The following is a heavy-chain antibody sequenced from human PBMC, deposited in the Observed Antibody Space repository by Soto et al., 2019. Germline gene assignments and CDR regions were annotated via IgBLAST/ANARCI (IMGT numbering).Heavy chain of an antibody. Sequence: GGSLRLSCAASGFTFSSYSMNWVRQAPGKGLEWVSSISSSSSYIYYADSVKGRFTISRDNAKNSLYLQMNSLRAEDTAVYYCARDRPYYGSGSSIYYYGMDVWGQGTTVTVPS. J-gene: IGHJ6*02. D-gene: IGHD3-10*01. CDR2: ISSSSSYI. V-gene: IGHV3-21*01. CDR1: GFTFSSYS. CDR3: ARDRPYYGSGSSIYYYGMDV.